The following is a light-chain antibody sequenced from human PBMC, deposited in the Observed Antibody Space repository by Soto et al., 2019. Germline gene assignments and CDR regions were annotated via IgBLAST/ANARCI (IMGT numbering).Light chain of an antibody. J-gene: IGKJ1*01. CDR2: DAS. V-gene: IGKV3D-11*01. Sequence: EIVLTQSPATLSLSPGERATLSCRASQGFSSYLGWYQQKPGQAPRLLIYDASNRATDFPASFSGSGPRTDFTLTISSLEPEDFAVYYCQQYNNWPPWTFGQGTKVEI. CDR1: QGFSSY. CDR3: QQYNNWPPWT.